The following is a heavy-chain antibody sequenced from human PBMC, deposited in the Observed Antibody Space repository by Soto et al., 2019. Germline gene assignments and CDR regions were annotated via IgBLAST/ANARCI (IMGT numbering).Heavy chain of an antibody. V-gene: IGHV4-31*03. J-gene: IGHJ4*02. CDR1: GGSISSGGYY. CDR2: IYYSGST. D-gene: IGHD3-16*02. Sequence: SETLSLTCTVSGGSISSGGYYWSWIRQHPGKGLEWIGYIYYSGSTYYNPSLKSRVTISVDTSKNQFSLKLSSVTAADTAVYYCAAYYDYIWGSYRFDYWGQGTLVTVSS. CDR3: AAYYDYIWGSYRFDY.